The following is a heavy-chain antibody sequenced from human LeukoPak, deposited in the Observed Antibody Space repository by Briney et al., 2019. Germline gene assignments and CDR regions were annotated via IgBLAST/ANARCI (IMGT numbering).Heavy chain of an antibody. Sequence: PGGSLRLSCADSGFTFSNYAMSWVRQAPGKGLEWVSTISGSGGSTYYADSVKGRFTISRDTSKNTLYLQMNSLRAEDTAVYYCAKTGAVAPLNWFDPWGQGTLVTVSS. D-gene: IGHD6-19*01. CDR2: ISGSGGST. J-gene: IGHJ5*02. CDR3: AKTGAVAPLNWFDP. V-gene: IGHV3-23*01. CDR1: GFTFSNYA.